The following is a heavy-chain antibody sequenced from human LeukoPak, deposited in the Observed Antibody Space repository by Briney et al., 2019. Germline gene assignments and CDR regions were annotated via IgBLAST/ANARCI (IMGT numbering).Heavy chain of an antibody. CDR1: DGSFSGYY. Sequence: PSETLSLTCAVYDGSFSGYYWSWIRQPPGKGLEWIGEINHSGSTNYNPSLKSRVTISVDTSKNQFSLKLSSVTAADTAVYYCAGIVVVPAAIRRRNWFDPWGQGTLVTVSS. CDR2: INHSGST. V-gene: IGHV4-34*01. J-gene: IGHJ5*02. D-gene: IGHD2-2*02. CDR3: AGIVVVPAAIRRRNWFDP.